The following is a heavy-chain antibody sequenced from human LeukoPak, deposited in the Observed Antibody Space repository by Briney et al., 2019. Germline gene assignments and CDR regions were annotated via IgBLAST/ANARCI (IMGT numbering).Heavy chain of an antibody. Sequence: GGSLRLSCAASGFTFSSYAMSWVRQAPGKGLEWVSAISGSGGSTYYADSVKGRFTISRDNAKNSLYLQMNSLRAEDTAVYYCARVRGYYSYLIDYWGQGTLVTVSS. J-gene: IGHJ4*02. CDR3: ARVRGYYSYLIDY. D-gene: IGHD3-22*01. CDR2: ISGSGGST. CDR1: GFTFSSYA. V-gene: IGHV3-23*01.